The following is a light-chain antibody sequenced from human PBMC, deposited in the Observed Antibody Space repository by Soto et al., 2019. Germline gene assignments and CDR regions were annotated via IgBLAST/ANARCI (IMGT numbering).Light chain of an antibody. J-gene: IGLJ2*01. V-gene: IGLV2-8*01. CDR3: SSYTGSNNVV. CDR2: EVD. Sequence: QSVLTQPPSASGSPGQSVTISCTGTSSDVGGYNYVSWYQQHPGKVPKLMIYEVDKRPSGVPDRFSGSKSDNTASLTVSGLQAEDEADYYCSSYTGSNNVVFGGGTKVTVL. CDR1: SSDVGGYNY.